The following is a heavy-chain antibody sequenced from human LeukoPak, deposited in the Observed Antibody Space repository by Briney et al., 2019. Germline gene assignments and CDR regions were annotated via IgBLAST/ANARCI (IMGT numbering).Heavy chain of an antibody. V-gene: IGHV4-59*01. CDR2: IYYTGST. D-gene: IGHD1-26*01. J-gene: IGHJ5*02. Sequence: SETLSLTCTVSGGSISTYYWSWIRQPPGKGLEWIGYIYYTGSTSYNPSLKSRVTMSLDASKNQFSLELNSVTPADTTVYCARGGNYWPQWWFDPWGRGTLVSVSS. CDR1: GGSISTYY. CDR3: ARGGNYWPQWWFDP.